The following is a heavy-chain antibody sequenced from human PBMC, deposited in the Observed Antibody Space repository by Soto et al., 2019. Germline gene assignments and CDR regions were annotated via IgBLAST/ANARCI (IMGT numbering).Heavy chain of an antibody. CDR1: GGSISSGDYY. D-gene: IGHD5-18*01. V-gene: IGHV4-30-4*01. CDR2: IYYSGST. Sequence: KPSETLSLTCTVSGGSISSGDYYWSWIRQPPGKGLEWIGYIYYSGSTYYNPSLKSRVTISVDTSKNQFSLKLSSVTAADTAVYYCARLSGYSYGYYFDYWGQGTLVTVSS. J-gene: IGHJ4*02. CDR3: ARLSGYSYGYYFDY.